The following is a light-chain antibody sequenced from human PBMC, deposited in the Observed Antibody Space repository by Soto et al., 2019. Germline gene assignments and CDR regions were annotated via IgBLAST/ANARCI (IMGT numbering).Light chain of an antibody. J-gene: IGLJ1*01. CDR3: AAWDDSLNGLV. CDR1: SSNIGSNT. V-gene: IGLV1-44*01. CDR2: SNN. Sequence: QSALTQPPSASVTPGQRVTISCSGSSSNIGSNTVNWYQQLPGTAPKLLIYSNNQRPSGVPDRFSGSKSGTSASLAISGLQSEDEADYYCAAWDDSLNGLVFGNGTKVTVL.